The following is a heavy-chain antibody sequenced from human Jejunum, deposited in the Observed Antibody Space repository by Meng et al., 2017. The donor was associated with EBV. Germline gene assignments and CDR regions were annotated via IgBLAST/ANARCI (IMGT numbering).Heavy chain of an antibody. Sequence: VQMQESGPGLVKPSGTLSLTCTVSGGSVSSGGYSWSWIRQPPGKGLEWIGYIYNSESTNYKSSLKSRVTISADTSKNQFSLRLSSVTAADTAVYYCARDQNGSYFAYWGQGTLVTVSS. V-gene: IGHV4-61*08. CDR3: ARDQNGSYFAY. CDR1: GGSVSSGGYS. D-gene: IGHD1-26*01. J-gene: IGHJ4*02. CDR2: IYNSEST.